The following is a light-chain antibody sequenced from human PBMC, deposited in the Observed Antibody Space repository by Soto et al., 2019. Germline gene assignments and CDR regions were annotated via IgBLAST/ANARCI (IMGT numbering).Light chain of an antibody. CDR2: EVT. CDR1: SSDVGYYDY. V-gene: IGLV2-8*01. J-gene: IGLJ1*01. Sequence: QSALTQPPSASGFPGQSVTISCTGTSSDVGYYDYVSWYQQHPGKAPKLVIYEVTKRPSGVPDRVSASKSGNTASLTVSGLRAEYEADYYCSSYAGSNNFVFRSGTKVNVL. CDR3: SSYAGSNNFV.